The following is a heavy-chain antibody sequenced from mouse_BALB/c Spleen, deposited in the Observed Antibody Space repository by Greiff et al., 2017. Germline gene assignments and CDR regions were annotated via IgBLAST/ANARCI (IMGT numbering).Heavy chain of an antibody. D-gene: IGHD1-1*01. CDR2: ISSGGST. V-gene: IGHV5-6-5*01. CDR1: GFTFSSYA. J-gene: IGHJ1*01. Sequence: EVKLMESGGGLVKPGGSLKLSCAASGFTFSSYAMSWVRQTPEKRLEWVASISSGGSTYYPDSVKGRFTISRDNARNILYLQMSSLRSEDTAMYYCAREDYGSSWYFDVWGAGTTVTVSS. CDR3: AREDYGSSWYFDV.